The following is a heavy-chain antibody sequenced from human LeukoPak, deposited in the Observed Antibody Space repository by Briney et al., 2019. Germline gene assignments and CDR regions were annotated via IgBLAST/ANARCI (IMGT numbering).Heavy chain of an antibody. Sequence: GGSLRLSCAASGFTYSSYEMNWVRHAPGRGLEWVSYTSTSGSAIYYADSVKGRFTISRDNAKNSLYLHMNSLRAEDTAVYYCARDRYSYGPDDAFDIWGQGTMVTVSS. CDR1: GFTYSSYE. D-gene: IGHD5-18*01. V-gene: IGHV3-48*03. J-gene: IGHJ3*02. CDR2: TSTSGSAI. CDR3: ARDRYSYGPDDAFDI.